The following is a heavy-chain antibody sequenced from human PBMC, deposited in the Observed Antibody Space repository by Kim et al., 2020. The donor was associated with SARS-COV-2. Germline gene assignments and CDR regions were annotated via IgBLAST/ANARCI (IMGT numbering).Heavy chain of an antibody. V-gene: IGHV3-11*06. CDR3: ASIRTTYCGGDCYSGPHSW. J-gene: IGHJ4*02. Sequence: GRFTISRDNAKNSLYLQMNSLRAEDTAVYYCASIRTTYCGGDCYSGPHSWWGQGTLVTVSS. D-gene: IGHD2-21*02.